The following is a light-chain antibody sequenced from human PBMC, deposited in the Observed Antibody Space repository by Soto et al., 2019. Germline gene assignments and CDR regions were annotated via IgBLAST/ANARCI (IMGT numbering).Light chain of an antibody. CDR2: GAS. CDR1: QSVSSSY. CDR3: QQYGSSPWT. V-gene: IGKV3-20*01. Sequence: EIVLTQSPGTLSLSPGDRATLSCRASQSVSSSYSAWYQQKPGQAPRLLIYGASRRATGIPDRFSGSGSGTDFTLTISRLEPEDFAVYYCQQYGSSPWTFGQGTKVEIK. J-gene: IGKJ1*01.